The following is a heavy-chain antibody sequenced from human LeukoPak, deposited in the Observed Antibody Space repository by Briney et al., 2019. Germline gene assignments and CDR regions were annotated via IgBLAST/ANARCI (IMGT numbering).Heavy chain of an antibody. V-gene: IGHV4-59*01. CDR2: IYYIGTT. J-gene: IGHJ4*02. Sequence: SETLSLTCTVSGGSISSSFWSWIRQPPGKGLEWIGYIYYIGTTNYNPSLKSRVTISVDTSKNQFSLKLSSVTAADTAFYYCARDQGYGGFDYWGQGALVTVSS. CDR3: ARDQGYGGFDY. D-gene: IGHD3-16*01. CDR1: GGSISSSF.